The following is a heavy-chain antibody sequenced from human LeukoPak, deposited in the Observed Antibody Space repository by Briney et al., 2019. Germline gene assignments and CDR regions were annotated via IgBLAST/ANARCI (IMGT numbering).Heavy chain of an antibody. J-gene: IGHJ4*02. Sequence: GGSLRLSCAASGFTFSSYSMNWVRQAPGKGLEWVSSISSSSSYIYYADSVKGRFTISRDNAKNSLYLQMNSLRAEDTAVYYCARNRGYSGYDTGYWGQGTLVTVSS. D-gene: IGHD5-12*01. CDR2: ISSSSSYI. V-gene: IGHV3-21*01. CDR1: GFTFSSYS. CDR3: ARNRGYSGYDTGY.